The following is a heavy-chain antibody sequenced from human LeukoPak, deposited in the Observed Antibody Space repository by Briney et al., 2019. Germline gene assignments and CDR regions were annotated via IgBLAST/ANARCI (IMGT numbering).Heavy chain of an antibody. CDR1: GYTFTSYG. CDR2: ISAYNGNT. Sequence: EASVKVSCKASGYTFTSYGISWVRQAPGQGLEWMGWISAYNGNTNYAQKLQGRVTMTTDTYTSTAYMEMRSLRSDDTAVYYCARDHDYVWGSYRYPPTDYWGQGTLVTVSS. CDR3: ARDHDYVWGSYRYPPTDY. V-gene: IGHV1-18*01. D-gene: IGHD3-16*02. J-gene: IGHJ4*02.